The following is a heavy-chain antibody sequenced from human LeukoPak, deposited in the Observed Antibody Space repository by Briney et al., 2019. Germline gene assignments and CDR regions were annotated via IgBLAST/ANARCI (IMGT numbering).Heavy chain of an antibody. CDR2: FYTGGST. Sequence: SETLSLTCTVSGASLSSYFWSWIRQPAGKGLEWIGRFYTGGSTHFNTSLKSRLTMSANPSTKQFYLRLRSVTAADTAVYYCARETSRGLDHWGQGILVTVSS. D-gene: IGHD2-15*01. V-gene: IGHV4-4*07. CDR1: GASLSSYF. J-gene: IGHJ4*02. CDR3: ARETSRGLDH.